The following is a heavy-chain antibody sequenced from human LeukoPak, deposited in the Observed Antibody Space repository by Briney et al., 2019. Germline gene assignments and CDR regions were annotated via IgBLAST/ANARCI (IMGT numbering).Heavy chain of an antibody. CDR2: IYSTGST. V-gene: IGHV4-4*07. D-gene: IGHD6-13*01. J-gene: IGHJ4*02. Sequence: SETLSLTCTVSGGSISSYYWSWIRQPAGKGLEWIGRIYSTGSTNYNPSLKSRVTMLVDTSKNQFSLRLRSVTAAAGTAGFDFWGQGALVTVSS. CDR1: GGSISSYY. CDR3: F.